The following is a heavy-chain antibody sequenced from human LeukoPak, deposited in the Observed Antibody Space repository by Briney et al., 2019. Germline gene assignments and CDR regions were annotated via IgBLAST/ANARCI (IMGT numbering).Heavy chain of an antibody. V-gene: IGHV1-24*01. CDR2: FDPEDGET. J-gene: IGHJ4*02. CDR1: GYTLTELS. D-gene: IGHD6-19*01. CDR3: ATEPPGDSSGWPFDY. Sequence: ASVKGSCKVSGYTLTELSMHWVRQAPGKGREWMGGFDPEDGETIYAQKFQGRVTMTQDTSTATAYMELSSVRSEDTAVYYCATEPPGDSSGWPFDYWGQGTLVTVSS.